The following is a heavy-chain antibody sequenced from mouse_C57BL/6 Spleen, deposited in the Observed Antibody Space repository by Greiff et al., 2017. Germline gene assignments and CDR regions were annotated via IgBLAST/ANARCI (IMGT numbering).Heavy chain of an antibody. V-gene: IGHV1-64*01. Sequence: VQLQQPGAELVKPGASVKLSCKASGYTFTSYWMHWVKQRPGQGLEWIGMIQPYSGSPNYNEKFKRKATLTVDKSYSTSYMQLSSLTSEDSAVYYCAREGATIVAYYFDYWGQGTTLTVSA. D-gene: IGHD1-1*01. CDR2: IQPYSGSP. CDR1: GYTFTSYW. CDR3: AREGATIVAYYFDY. J-gene: IGHJ2*01.